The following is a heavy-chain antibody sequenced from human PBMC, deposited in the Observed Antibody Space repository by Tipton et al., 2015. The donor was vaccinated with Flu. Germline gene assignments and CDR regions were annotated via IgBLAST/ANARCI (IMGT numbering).Heavy chain of an antibody. D-gene: IGHD2-8*01. V-gene: IGHV1-2*07. CDR2: INPDSGHT. J-gene: IGHJ4*02. CDR3: ARVYDTLVFDF. Sequence: QLVQSGAEVKKPGASVRVSCKTSGYTFTGYYIHWVRQAPGQGLEWMGWINPDSGHTYYAHRFQGRVTMTRDTSISTVYMDLSRLTSDDTAVYYCARVYDTLVFDFWGQGALVTVSS. CDR1: GYTFTGYY.